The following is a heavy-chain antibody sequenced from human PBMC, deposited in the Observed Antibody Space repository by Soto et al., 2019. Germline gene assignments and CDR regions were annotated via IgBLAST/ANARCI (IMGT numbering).Heavy chain of an antibody. Sequence: EVQLLESGGGLVQPGGSLRLSCAASGVTFSSYAMSWVRQAPGKALEWVSGISGSVGSTYYAASVQGRFTISRDNSNTGLYLQMNGLRAEDTAVYYCAKLNSSGWYEWDYFECWGQGTVVTFS. CDR2: ISGSVGST. CDR3: AKLNSSGWYEWDYFEC. CDR1: GVTFSSYA. J-gene: IGHJ4*02. V-gene: IGHV3-23*01. D-gene: IGHD6-19*01.